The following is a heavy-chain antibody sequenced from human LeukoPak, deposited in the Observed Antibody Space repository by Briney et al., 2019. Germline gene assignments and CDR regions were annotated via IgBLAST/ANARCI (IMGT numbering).Heavy chain of an antibody. CDR2: IIPIFGTA. J-gene: IGHJ4*02. V-gene: IGHV1-69*01. CDR3: ARGGYSYGFGTTPFDY. Sequence: ASVKVSCKASGGTFSGYAINWVRQAPGQGLEWMGGIIPIFGTANYAQKFQGRVTITADESTSTAYMELSSLRSEDTAVYYCARGGYSYGFGTTPFDYWGQGTLVTVSS. CDR1: GGTFSGYA. D-gene: IGHD5-18*01.